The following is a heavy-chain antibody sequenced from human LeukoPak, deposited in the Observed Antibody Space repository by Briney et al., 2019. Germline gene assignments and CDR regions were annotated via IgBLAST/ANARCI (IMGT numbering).Heavy chain of an antibody. CDR1: GFTFSDYY. V-gene: IGHV3-11*01. CDR2: ISSSGSTM. Sequence: PGGSLRLSCAASGFTFSDYYMGWIRQTPGKGLEWVLYISSSGSTMFYADSVKGRFTISRDNAKNSLYLQMNSLRAEDTAVYYCARDGSIAAAGPDFDYWGQGTLVTVSS. D-gene: IGHD6-13*01. J-gene: IGHJ4*02. CDR3: ARDGSIAAAGPDFDY.